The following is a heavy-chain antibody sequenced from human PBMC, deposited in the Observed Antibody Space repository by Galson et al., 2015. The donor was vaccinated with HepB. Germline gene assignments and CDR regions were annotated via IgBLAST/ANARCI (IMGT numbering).Heavy chain of an antibody. Sequence: SLRLSCAASGFTFSSYGMHWVRQAPGKGLEWVAVIWYDGSNKYYADSVKGRFTISRDNSKNTLYLQMNSLRAEDTAVYYCARPYSYGPYYYYGMDVWGQGTTVTVSS. CDR1: GFTFSSYG. J-gene: IGHJ6*02. D-gene: IGHD5-18*01. V-gene: IGHV3-33*01. CDR2: IWYDGSNK. CDR3: ARPYSYGPYYYYGMDV.